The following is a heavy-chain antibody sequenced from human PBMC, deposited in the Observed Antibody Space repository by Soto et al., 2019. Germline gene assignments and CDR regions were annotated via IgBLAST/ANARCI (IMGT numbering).Heavy chain of an antibody. CDR2: ISSSGSTI. Sequence: ESGGGLVQPGGSLRLSCAASGFTFSSYEMNWVRQAPGKGLEWVSYISSSGSTIYYADSVKGRFTISRDNAKNSLYLQMNSLRAEDTAVYYCARPPTTENANYWGQGTLVTVSS. V-gene: IGHV3-48*03. CDR3: ARPPTTENANY. CDR1: GFTFSSYE. J-gene: IGHJ4*02. D-gene: IGHD4-17*01.